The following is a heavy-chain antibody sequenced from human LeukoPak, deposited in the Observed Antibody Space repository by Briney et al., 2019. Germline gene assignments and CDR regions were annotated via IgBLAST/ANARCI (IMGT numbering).Heavy chain of an antibody. D-gene: IGHD3-10*01. V-gene: IGHV1-18*01. J-gene: IGHJ4*02. CDR2: ISAYNGNT. CDR1: GYTFTSYG. Sequence: ASVKVSCKASGYTFTSYGISWVRQAPGQGLEWMGWISAYNGNTNYAQKLQGRVTMTTDTSSSTAYMELRSLRSDDTAVYYCARRAHYYGSGSYFKSGYYFDYWGQGTLVTVSS. CDR3: ARRAHYYGSGSYFKSGYYFDY.